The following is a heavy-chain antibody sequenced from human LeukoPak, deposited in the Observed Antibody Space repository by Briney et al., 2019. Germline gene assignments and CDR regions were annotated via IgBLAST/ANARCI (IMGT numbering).Heavy chain of an antibody. CDR3: ARGPHDGSSSWYYFDY. V-gene: IGHV4-4*07. J-gene: IGHJ4*02. CDR2: IYSSGTI. CDR1: GGSISSYY. D-gene: IGHD6-13*01. Sequence: PSETLSLTCSVSGGSISSYYWSWIRQPAGKGLEWIGRIYSSGTITYNPSLQSRVTMSVDTSKNQFSLKLSSVTAADTAVYYCARGPHDGSSSWYYFDYWGQGTLVTVSS.